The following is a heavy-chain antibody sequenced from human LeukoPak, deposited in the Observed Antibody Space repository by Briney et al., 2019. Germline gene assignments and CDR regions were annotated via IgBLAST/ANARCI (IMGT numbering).Heavy chain of an antibody. CDR3: ARGGYCGGDCYYYYYYGMDV. CDR1: GFTFSSYE. V-gene: IGHV3-48*03. CDR2: ISSSGSTI. Sequence: HPGGSLRLSWAASGFTFSSYEMNWVRQAPGKRLEWVSYISSSGSTIYYADSVKGRFTTSRDNAKNSLYLQMNSLRAEDTAVYYCARGGYCGGDCYYYYYYGMDVWGQGTTVTVSS. J-gene: IGHJ6*02. D-gene: IGHD2-21*02.